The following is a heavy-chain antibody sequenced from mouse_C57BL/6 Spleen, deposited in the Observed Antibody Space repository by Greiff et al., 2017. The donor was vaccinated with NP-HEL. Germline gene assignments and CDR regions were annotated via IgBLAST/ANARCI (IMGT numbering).Heavy chain of an antibody. Sequence: QVQLKESGAELARPGASVKMSCKASGYTFTSYTMHWVKQRPGQGLEWIGYINPSSGYTKYNQKFKDKATLTADKSSSTAYMQLSSLTSEDSAVYYCARNWGPYYYDSSYDWYFDVWGTGTTVTVSS. J-gene: IGHJ1*03. CDR1: GYTFTSYT. V-gene: IGHV1-4*01. CDR2: INPSSGYT. CDR3: ARNWGPYYYDSSYDWYFDV. D-gene: IGHD1-1*01.